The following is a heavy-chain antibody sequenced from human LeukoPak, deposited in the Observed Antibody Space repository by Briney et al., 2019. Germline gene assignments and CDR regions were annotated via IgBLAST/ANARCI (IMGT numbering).Heavy chain of an antibody. D-gene: IGHD2-21*01. CDR3: ARGLGWSESNWFDP. CDR2: INAYNGNT. V-gene: IGHV1-18*01. J-gene: IGHJ5*02. Sequence: ASVTVSFKSSGYTFTTYGSSWVRQAPGQGLEWMGWINAYNGNTNYAQKLQGRVSMTADTSTSTSYMELMSLRPDDTAVYYCARGLGWSESNWFDPWGQGTLVTVSS. CDR1: GYTFTTYG.